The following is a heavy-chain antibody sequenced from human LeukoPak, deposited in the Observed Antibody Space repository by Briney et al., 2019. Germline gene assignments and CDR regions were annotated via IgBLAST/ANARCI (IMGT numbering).Heavy chain of an antibody. J-gene: IGHJ4*02. CDR2: ISSSSSYI. V-gene: IGHV3-21*01. D-gene: IGHD3-3*01. CDR1: GFTVSSNY. CDR3: ARDHYDFWSGYYWFDY. Sequence: GGSLRLSCAASGFTVSSNYMSWVRQAPGKGLEWVSSISSSSSYIYYADSVKGRFTISRDNAKNSLYLQMNSLRAEDTAVYYCARDHYDFWSGYYWFDYWGQGTLVTVSS.